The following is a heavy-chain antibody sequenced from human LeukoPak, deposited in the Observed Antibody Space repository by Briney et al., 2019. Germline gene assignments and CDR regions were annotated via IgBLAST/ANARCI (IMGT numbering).Heavy chain of an antibody. CDR1: GYTFTSYY. CDR3: ARDEVKGIAAAGTDFDY. D-gene: IGHD6-13*01. J-gene: IGHJ4*02. V-gene: IGHV1-46*01. Sequence: ASVKVSCKASGYTFTSYYMHWVRQAPGQGLEWVGIINPSGGSTSYAQKFQGRVTMTRDTSTSTVYMELSSLRSEDTAVYYCARDEVKGIAAAGTDFDYWGQGTLVTVSS. CDR2: INPSGGST.